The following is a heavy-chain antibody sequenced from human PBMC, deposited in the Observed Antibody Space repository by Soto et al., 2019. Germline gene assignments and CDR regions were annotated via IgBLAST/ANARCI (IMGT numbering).Heavy chain of an antibody. J-gene: IGHJ1*01. CDR3: VKDRKQQLIPAEYFQH. Sequence: LILSCSASGFTFSSYAIHWVRHARVKGLEYVSAISSNGGSTYYADSVKGRFTISRDNSKNTLYLQMSSLRAEDTAVYYCVKDRKQQLIPAEYFQHWGQGTLVTVSS. CDR1: GFTFSSYA. V-gene: IGHV3-64D*06. D-gene: IGHD6-13*01. CDR2: ISSNGGST.